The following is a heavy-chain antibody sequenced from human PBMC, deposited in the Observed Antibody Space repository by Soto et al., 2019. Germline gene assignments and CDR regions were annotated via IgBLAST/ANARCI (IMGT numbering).Heavy chain of an antibody. D-gene: IGHD1-26*01. CDR3: VIGRDRVGATTSGYFDY. V-gene: IGHV3-64D*08. CDR1: GFTFSSYA. CDR2: ISSNGGST. Sequence: EVQLVESGGGLVQPGGSLRLSCSASGFTFSSYAMHWVRQAPGKGLEYVSAISSNGGSTYYADSVKGRFTISRDNSKNTLYLQMSSLRAEDTAVYYCVIGRDRVGATTSGYFDYWGQGTLVTVSS. J-gene: IGHJ4*02.